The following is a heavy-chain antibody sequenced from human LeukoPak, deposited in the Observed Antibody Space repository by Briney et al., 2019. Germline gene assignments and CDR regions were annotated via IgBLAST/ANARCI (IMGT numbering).Heavy chain of an antibody. J-gene: IGHJ4*02. V-gene: IGHV3-74*01. CDR1: GFTFSSYW. CDR3: APSKYSGYLDY. CDR2: INTDGSYT. D-gene: IGHD5-12*01. Sequence: RPGGSLRLSCAASGFTFSSYWMQWVRHAPGKGRVWLSRINTDGSYTNYADSVKGRFTISRDNAKNTLYLEMNSLRAEDTAVYYCAPSKYSGYLDYWGQGTLVTASS.